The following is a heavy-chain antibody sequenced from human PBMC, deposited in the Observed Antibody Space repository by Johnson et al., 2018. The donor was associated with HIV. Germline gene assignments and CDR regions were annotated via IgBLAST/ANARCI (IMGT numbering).Heavy chain of an antibody. Sequence: QVQLVESGGGWVQPGGYLSLSCAASGFTFSDSYMNWIRQAPGKGLEWVSYISGSDGAIWYADSVKGRFTVSRDNAKNSFYLQMNSLRAEDTAVYYCARSVNAGRPFDIWGQGTLVTVSS. J-gene: IGHJ3*02. D-gene: IGHD2-8*01. CDR3: ARSVNAGRPFDI. CDR1: GFTFSDSY. V-gene: IGHV3-11*04. CDR2: ISGSDGAI.